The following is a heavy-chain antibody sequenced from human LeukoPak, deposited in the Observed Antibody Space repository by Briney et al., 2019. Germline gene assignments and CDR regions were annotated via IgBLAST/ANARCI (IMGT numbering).Heavy chain of an antibody. CDR1: GGSISSYY. V-gene: IGHV4-59*08. D-gene: IGHD6-13*01. CDR3: AKPCLEDGGIDAFVF. CDR2: IYVSGST. J-gene: IGHJ3*01. Sequence: SETLTLTCTVCGGSISSYYWRWIPQPPGKGLEWIGFIYVSGSTNYNPSLKSRVTISVDTSKNKFSLKLSSVTAADTAVYYCAKPCLEDGGIDAFVFWGREAMVAVSS.